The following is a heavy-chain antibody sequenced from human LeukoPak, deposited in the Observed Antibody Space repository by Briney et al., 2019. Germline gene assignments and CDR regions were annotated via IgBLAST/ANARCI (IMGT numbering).Heavy chain of an antibody. V-gene: IGHV1-69*04. Sequence: ASVKVSCKASGGTFSSYAISWVRQAPGQGLEWMGRIIPILGIANYAQKFQGRVTITADKSTSTAYMELSSLRSEDTAVYYCARGYCSGGSCYYFDYWSQGTLVTVSS. D-gene: IGHD2-15*01. CDR2: IIPILGIA. CDR1: GGTFSSYA. J-gene: IGHJ4*02. CDR3: ARGYCSGGSCYYFDY.